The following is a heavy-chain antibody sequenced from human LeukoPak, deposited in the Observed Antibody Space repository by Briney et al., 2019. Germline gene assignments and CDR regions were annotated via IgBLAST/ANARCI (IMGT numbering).Heavy chain of an antibody. CDR2: ISGGGGTT. CDR1: GFTFSSDA. CDR3: AKASTFGELNRPFDY. Sequence: GGSLRLSCAASGFTFSSDAMSWVRQAPGKGLEWVSVISGGGGTTYYSDSVKGRFTISRDNSKNTLYLQMNSLRAEDTAVYYCAKASTFGELNRPFDYWGQGTLVTVSS. V-gene: IGHV3-23*01. J-gene: IGHJ4*02. D-gene: IGHD3-10*01.